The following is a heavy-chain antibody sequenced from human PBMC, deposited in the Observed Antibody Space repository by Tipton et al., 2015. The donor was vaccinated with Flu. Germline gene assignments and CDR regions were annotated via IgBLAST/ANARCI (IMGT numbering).Heavy chain of an antibody. Sequence: LRLSCTVSGGSISSGSYYWSRIRQPAGKGLEWIGRIYTSGSTNYNPSLKSRVTISVDTSKNQFSLKLSSVTAADTAVYYCAREGFDSSGYRAGDAFDIWGQGTMVTVSS. CDR2: IYTSGST. D-gene: IGHD3-22*01. CDR1: GGSISSGSYY. CDR3: AREGFDSSGYRAGDAFDI. V-gene: IGHV4-61*02. J-gene: IGHJ3*02.